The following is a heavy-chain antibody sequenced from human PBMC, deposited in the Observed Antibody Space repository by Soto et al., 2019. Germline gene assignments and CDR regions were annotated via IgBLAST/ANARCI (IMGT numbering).Heavy chain of an antibody. J-gene: IGHJ4*02. CDR1: GFTFSSYG. D-gene: IGHD3-10*01. Sequence: PGGPLRLSWAASGFTFSSYGMHWVRQAPCKGLEWVAVISYDGSNKYYADSVKGRFTISRDNSKNTLYLQMNSLRAEDTAVYDCAKGLPSGELFCDYWGQGTLVTVSP. CDR3: AKGLPSGELFCDY. V-gene: IGHV3-30*18. CDR2: ISYDGSNK.